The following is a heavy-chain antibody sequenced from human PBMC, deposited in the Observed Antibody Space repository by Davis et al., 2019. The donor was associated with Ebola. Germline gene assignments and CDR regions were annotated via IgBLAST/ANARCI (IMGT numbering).Heavy chain of an antibody. D-gene: IGHD5-18*01. CDR2: INHSGST. J-gene: IGHJ6*02. Sequence: SETLSLTCTVSGGSISRYSWSWIRQPPGKGLEWIGEINHSGSTNYNPSLKSRVTISVDTSKNQFSLKLSSVTAADTAVYYCARDTAMVSSRYYYYGMDVWGQGTTVTVSS. V-gene: IGHV4-34*01. CDR1: GGSISRYS. CDR3: ARDTAMVSSRYYYYGMDV.